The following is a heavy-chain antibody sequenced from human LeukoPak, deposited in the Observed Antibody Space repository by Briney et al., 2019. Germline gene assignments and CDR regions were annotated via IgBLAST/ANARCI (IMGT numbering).Heavy chain of an antibody. CDR1: GGTCSSYA. D-gene: IGHD5-12*01. Sequence: SGKVSCKASGGTCSSYAISWVRQASGQWLEWMGGTIPIFGTANYAQKFQGRVTITADESTSTAYMELSSLRSEDTAVYYCARGFDSGYDRGFDYWGQGTLVTVSS. V-gene: IGHV1-69*13. CDR3: ARGFDSGYDRGFDY. J-gene: IGHJ4*02. CDR2: TIPIFGTA.